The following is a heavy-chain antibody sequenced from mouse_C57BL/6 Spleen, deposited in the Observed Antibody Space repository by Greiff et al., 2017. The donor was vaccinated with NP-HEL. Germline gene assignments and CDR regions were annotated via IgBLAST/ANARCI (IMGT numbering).Heavy chain of an antibody. J-gene: IGHJ3*01. D-gene: IGHD2-3*01. Sequence: QVHVKQSGAELVRPGTSVKVSCKASGYAFTNYLIEWVKQRPGQGLEWIGVINPGSGGTNYNEKFKGKATLTADKSSSTAYMQLSSLTSEDSAVYFCAREGAYDGYYWFAYWGQGTLVTVSA. CDR2: INPGSGGT. CDR3: AREGAYDGYYWFAY. V-gene: IGHV1-54*01. CDR1: GYAFTNYL.